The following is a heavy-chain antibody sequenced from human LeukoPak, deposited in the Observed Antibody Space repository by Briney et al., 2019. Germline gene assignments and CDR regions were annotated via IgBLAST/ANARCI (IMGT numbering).Heavy chain of an antibody. V-gene: IGHV1-46*01. CDR3: ASSEVRRGRDVGPHFDY. D-gene: IGHD3-10*01. CDR2: INPSGGST. CDR1: GYTFTSYY. Sequence: ASVKVSCKASGYTFTSYYMHWVRQAPGQGLEWMGIINPSGGSTSYAQKFQGRVTMTRDTSTSTVYMELSSLRSEDTAVYYCASSEVRRGRDVGPHFDYWGQGTLVTVSS. J-gene: IGHJ4*02.